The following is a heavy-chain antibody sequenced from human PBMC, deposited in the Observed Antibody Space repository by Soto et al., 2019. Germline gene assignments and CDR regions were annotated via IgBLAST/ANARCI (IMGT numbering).Heavy chain of an antibody. CDR1: GGSISSSSYY. V-gene: IGHV4-39*02. Sequence: SETLSLTCTVSGGSISSSSYYWGWIRQPPGKGLEWIGSIYYSGSTYYNPSLKSRVTISVDTSKNQFSLKLSSVTAADTAVYYCARDPGIAAAGTRVGYYYYGMDVWGQGTTVTVSS. D-gene: IGHD6-13*01. CDR3: ARDPGIAAAGTRVGYYYYGMDV. J-gene: IGHJ6*02. CDR2: IYYSGST.